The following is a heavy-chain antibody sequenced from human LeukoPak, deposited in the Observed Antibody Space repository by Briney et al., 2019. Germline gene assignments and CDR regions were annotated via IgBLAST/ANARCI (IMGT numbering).Heavy chain of an antibody. CDR3: APSRWDAFDI. V-gene: IGHV3-48*02. CDR1: GFSFTDYP. J-gene: IGHJ3*02. D-gene: IGHD5-24*01. Sequence: GGSLRLSCATSGFSFTDYPMNWVRQAPGKGLEWISNIRTTAEGAKYAYYADSVKGRVTISRDDGKNTLYLHMNSLRDDDTAVYYCAPSRWDAFDIWGQGTLVTVSS. CDR2: IRTTAEGAKYA.